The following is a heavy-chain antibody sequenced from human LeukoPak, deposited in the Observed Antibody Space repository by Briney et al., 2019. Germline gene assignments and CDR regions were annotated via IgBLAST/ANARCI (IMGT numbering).Heavy chain of an antibody. D-gene: IGHD3-10*01. Sequence: PGGSLRLSCTVSGFTVSSDSMSWVRQAPGKGRDWVSFFYSGGSTHYSDSVKGRFTISRDNSKNTVYLQMNSLRPEDTAVYYCAKDWGYRFASGSSYFDHWGQGTLVTVSS. CDR3: AKDWGYRFASGSSYFDH. CDR1: GFTVSSDS. J-gene: IGHJ4*02. CDR2: FYSGGST. V-gene: IGHV3-53*05.